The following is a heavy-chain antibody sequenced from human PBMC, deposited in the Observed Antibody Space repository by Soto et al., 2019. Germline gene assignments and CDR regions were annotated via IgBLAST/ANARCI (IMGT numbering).Heavy chain of an antibody. D-gene: IGHD3-10*01. CDR2: ISWNSGSI. CDR3: AKDYYGSGAINWFDP. J-gene: IGHJ5*02. CDR1: GFTFDDYA. Sequence: EVQLVESGGGLVQPGRSLRLSCAASGFTFDDYAMHWVRQAPGKGLEWVSGISWNSGSIGYADSVKGRFTISRDNAKNSLYLQMNSLRAEDTALYYCAKDYYGSGAINWFDPWGQGTLVTVSS. V-gene: IGHV3-9*01.